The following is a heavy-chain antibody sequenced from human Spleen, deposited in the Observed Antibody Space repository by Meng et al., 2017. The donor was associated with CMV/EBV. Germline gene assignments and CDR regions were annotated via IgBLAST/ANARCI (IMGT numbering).Heavy chain of an antibody. CDR3: AREVITIFGVIITGDSYGMDV. J-gene: IGHJ6*02. CDR1: GYTFTTYY. D-gene: IGHD3-3*01. Sequence: ASVKVSCKASGYTFTTYYIHWVRQAPGQGLEWMGRINPSGGSTSYTQKFQGRVTMTRDTSTRTVSMELSSLRSEDTAVYYCAREVITIFGVIITGDSYGMDVWGQGTTVTVSS. V-gene: IGHV1-46*01. CDR2: INPSGGST.